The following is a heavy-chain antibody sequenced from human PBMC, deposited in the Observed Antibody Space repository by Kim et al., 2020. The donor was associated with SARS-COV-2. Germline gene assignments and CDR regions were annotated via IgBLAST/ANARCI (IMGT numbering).Heavy chain of an antibody. D-gene: IGHD3-3*01. V-gene: IGHV3-30*18. J-gene: IGHJ6*02. CDR3: AKDSQYYDFWSGYLPHARNSDYYYGMDV. CDR1: GFTFSNYG. CDR2: ISYDGSNK. Sequence: GGSLRLSCAASGFTFSNYGMHWVRQAPGKGLEWVAVISYDGSNKYYADSMKGRFTISRDNSKNTLYLQMNSLRAEDTAVYYCAKDSQYYDFWSGYLPHARNSDYYYGMDVWGQGTTVTVSS.